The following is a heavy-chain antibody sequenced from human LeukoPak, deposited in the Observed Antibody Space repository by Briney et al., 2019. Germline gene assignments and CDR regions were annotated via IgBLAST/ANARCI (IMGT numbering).Heavy chain of an antibody. V-gene: IGHV3-30*01. J-gene: IGHJ6*03. D-gene: IGHD3-10*01. Sequence: PGGSLRLSCAASGFTFSRHVMQWVRQAPGKGLEWVAVISYDGNNKFYADAVKGRFTISRDNSRNTLYLQMNSLRGEDAALYSCARGGIPTGPYYYFYYMDVWGKGTAVTVSS. CDR1: GFTFSRHV. CDR2: ISYDGNNK. CDR3: ARGGIPTGPYYYFYYMDV.